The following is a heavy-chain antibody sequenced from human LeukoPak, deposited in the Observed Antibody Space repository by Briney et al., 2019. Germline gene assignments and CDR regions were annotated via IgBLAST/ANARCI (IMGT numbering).Heavy chain of an antibody. CDR3: SKGPEVTFDV. CDR1: GFIFSNYA. J-gene: IGHJ3*01. V-gene: IGHV3-23*01. Sequence: GGSLRLSCAASGFIFSNYAMNWVRQAPGKGLEWVSGISGSGGSTYYADSVKGRFTISRDNSKNTLYLQMNSLRAKDTAVSACSKGPEVTFDVGGQGTMVTV. CDR2: ISGSGGST.